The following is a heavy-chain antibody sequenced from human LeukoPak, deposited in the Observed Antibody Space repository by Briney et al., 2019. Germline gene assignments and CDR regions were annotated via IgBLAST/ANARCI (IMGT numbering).Heavy chain of an antibody. CDR3: ARDSHSSGGWDLPH. Sequence: GGSLRLSCAASGFTFSSYTMRWVRQAPGKGLEWVAAMSSDGSTDRCADSVKGRFTTSRDNSKNTLFLQMNSLRPEDTAVYYCARDSHSSGGWDLPHWGQGTLVTVSS. V-gene: IGHV3-30*04. CDR2: MSSDGSTD. CDR1: GFTFSSYT. D-gene: IGHD1-26*01. J-gene: IGHJ4*02.